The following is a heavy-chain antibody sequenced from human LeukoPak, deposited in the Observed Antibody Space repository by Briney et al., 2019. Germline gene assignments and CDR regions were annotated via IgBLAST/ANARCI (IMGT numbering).Heavy chain of an antibody. CDR2: IYYSGST. V-gene: IGHV4-39*01. J-gene: IGHJ3*02. CDR1: GGSISSSSYY. Sequence: SETLSLTCTVSGGSISSSSYYWGWIRQPPGKGLEWIGSIYYSGSTYYNPSLKSRVTISVDTSKNQFSLKLSSVTAADTAVYYCARLGYCSSTSCSPYAFDIWGQGTMVTVSS. CDR3: ARLGYCSSTSCSPYAFDI. D-gene: IGHD2-2*01.